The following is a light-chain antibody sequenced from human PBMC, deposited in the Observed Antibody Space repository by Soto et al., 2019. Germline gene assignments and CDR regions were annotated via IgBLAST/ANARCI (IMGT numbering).Light chain of an antibody. Sequence: QSVLTQPPSVAGAPGQRVTISCTGNSSNIGTTYDVHWYRHLPGADPKLLIYDNTNRPSGVPDRFSGSKSGTSASLAITGLPAEDEAYYYCQSFDSSLSASIFGGGTKLTVL. J-gene: IGLJ2*01. CDR3: QSFDSSLSASI. CDR2: DNT. CDR1: SSNIGTTYD. V-gene: IGLV1-40*01.